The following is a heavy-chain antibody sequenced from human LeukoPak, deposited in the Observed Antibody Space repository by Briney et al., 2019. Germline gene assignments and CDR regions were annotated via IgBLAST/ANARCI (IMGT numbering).Heavy chain of an antibody. CDR2: ISYDGSNK. J-gene: IGHJ1*01. CDR3: ARDPYYGGNSGFSAEYFQH. CDR1: GFTFSSYA. D-gene: IGHD4-23*01. Sequence: PGGSLRLSCAASGFTFSSYAMHWVRQAPGKGLEWVAVISYDGSNKYYADSVKGRFTISRDNSKNTLYLQMNSLRAEDTAVYYCARDPYYGGNSGFSAEYFQHWGQGTLVTVSS. V-gene: IGHV3-30-3*01.